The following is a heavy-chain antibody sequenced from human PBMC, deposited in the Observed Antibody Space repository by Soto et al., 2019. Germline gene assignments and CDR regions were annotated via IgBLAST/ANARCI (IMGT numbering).Heavy chain of an antibody. Sequence: EVQLLESGGGLVQPGGSLRLSCAASGFSFVNYAMNWVRQAPGKGLEWVSGLSGSGTSTYYADSVKGRFTISRDNSRDTLFLQRNSLTADDTAVYYCAKATTNGGWFNPFDSWGQGALVTVSS. V-gene: IGHV3-23*01. CDR1: GFSFVNYA. CDR3: AKATTNGGWFNPFDS. J-gene: IGHJ4*02. CDR2: LSGSGTST. D-gene: IGHD6-19*01.